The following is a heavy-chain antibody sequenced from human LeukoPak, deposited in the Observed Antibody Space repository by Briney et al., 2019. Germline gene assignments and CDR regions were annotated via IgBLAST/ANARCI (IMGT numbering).Heavy chain of an antibody. CDR1: GFSMSRYS. D-gene: IGHD3-22*01. Sequence: GGSLRLSCEGSGFSMSRYSIRWVRQAPGKGLEWVSAISGNGAKTYYPDSVKGRFTLSSDNSKNALYLQLTSLSPEDTPVYYCPRPSLQYYDSRGYHPDWYFDLWGRGTLVTVS. J-gene: IGHJ2*01. V-gene: IGHV3-23*01. CDR2: ISGNGAKT. CDR3: PRPSLQYYDSRGYHPDWYFDL.